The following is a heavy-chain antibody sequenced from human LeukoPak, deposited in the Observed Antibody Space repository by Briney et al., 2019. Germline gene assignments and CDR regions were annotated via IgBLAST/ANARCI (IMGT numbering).Heavy chain of an antibody. D-gene: IGHD6-13*01. Sequence: SETLSLTCSVSGGSISNYYWSWIRQPPGKGLEWIGDIDYSGSINYNSSLKSRVTISVDTSKNQFSLKLSSVTAADTAVYYCARDGYSSSWYYWFDPWGQGTLVTVSS. CDR2: IDYSGSI. V-gene: IGHV4-59*12. J-gene: IGHJ5*02. CDR1: GGSISNYY. CDR3: ARDGYSSSWYYWFDP.